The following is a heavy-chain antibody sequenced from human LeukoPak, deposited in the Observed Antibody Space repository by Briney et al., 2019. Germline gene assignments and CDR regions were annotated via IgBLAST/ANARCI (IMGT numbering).Heavy chain of an antibody. CDR1: GGSISINSYY. Sequence: SETLSLTCTVSGGSISINSYYWAWIRQPPGKGLELIGSIYYTGTTYSNPSIKNRVTISGDTAKNQFSLKLRSGNAADTGVYYCARVRVATPWNIPSHWGQGTLVTVSS. CDR2: IYYTGTT. CDR3: ARVRVATPWNIPSH. V-gene: IGHV4-39*07. D-gene: IGHD2-15*01. J-gene: IGHJ4*02.